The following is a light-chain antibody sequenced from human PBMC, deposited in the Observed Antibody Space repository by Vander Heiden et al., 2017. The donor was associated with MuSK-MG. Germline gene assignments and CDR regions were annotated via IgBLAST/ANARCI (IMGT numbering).Light chain of an antibody. J-gene: IGKJ1*01. CDR3: QQRTNWWT. Sequence: PGERATLSCRASQSVSSYLAWYQQKPGQAPRLLIYDASNRATGIPARFSGSGSGTDFTLTISSLEPEDFAVYYCQQRTNWWTFGQGTKVEIK. CDR1: QSVSSY. V-gene: IGKV3-11*01. CDR2: DAS.